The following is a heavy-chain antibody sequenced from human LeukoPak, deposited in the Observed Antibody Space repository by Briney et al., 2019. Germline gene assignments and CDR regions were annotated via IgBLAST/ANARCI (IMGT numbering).Heavy chain of an antibody. Sequence: GGSLRLSCAASGGTTDDYGMSWVRQAPGKGLEWVSGINWDGTNTYYAESVKGRFTISRDSAEKSLYLQMNSLRDDDTAFYCVKDLRSNWYSFDYWGQGTLVTVSS. V-gene: IGHV3-20*04. J-gene: IGHJ4*02. CDR2: INWDGTNT. CDR3: VKDLRSNWYSFDY. D-gene: IGHD6-13*01. CDR1: GGTTDDYG.